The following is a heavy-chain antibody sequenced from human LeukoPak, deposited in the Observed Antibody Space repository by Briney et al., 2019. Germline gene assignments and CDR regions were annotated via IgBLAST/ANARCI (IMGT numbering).Heavy chain of an antibody. V-gene: IGHV3-48*03. CDR1: GFPFSIYE. D-gene: IGHD6-19*01. Sequence: GGSLRLSCAVSGFPFSIYEMNWVRQAPGKGLGWVSNIGSSGTTIYYADSVKGRFSISRDNAKSYLYLQMNSLRVEDTAVYYCAILAVASDFDYWGQGALVTVSS. CDR2: IGSSGTTI. J-gene: IGHJ4*02. CDR3: AILAVASDFDY.